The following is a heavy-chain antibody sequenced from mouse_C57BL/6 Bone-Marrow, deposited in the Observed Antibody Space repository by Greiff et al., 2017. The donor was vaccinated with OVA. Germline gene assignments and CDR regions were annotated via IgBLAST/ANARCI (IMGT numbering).Heavy chain of an antibody. D-gene: IGHD1-1*02. CDR2: ISDGGSYT. Sequence: DVMLVESGGGLVKPGGSLKLSCAASGFTFSSYAMSWVRQTPEKRLEWVATISDGGSYTYYPDNVKGRFTISRDNAKHNLYLQMSHLKSEDTAMYYCARAYYGPFAYWGQGTLVTVSA. CDR1: GFTFSSYA. V-gene: IGHV5-4*03. CDR3: ARAYYGPFAY. J-gene: IGHJ3*01.